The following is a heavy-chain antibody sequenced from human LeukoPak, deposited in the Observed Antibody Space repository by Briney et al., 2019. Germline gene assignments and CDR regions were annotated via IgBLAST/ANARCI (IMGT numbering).Heavy chain of an antibody. D-gene: IGHD3-10*01. CDR1: GFTVSSNY. V-gene: IGHV3-53*01. Sequence: GGSLRLSCAASGFTVSSNYMSWVRQAPGKGLEWVSVIYSGGSTYYADSVKGRFTISRDNSKNTLYLQMNSLRAEDTAVYYCARPGTNYYYYGMDVWGQGTTVTVSS. CDR2: IYSGGST. CDR3: ARPGTNYYYYGMDV. J-gene: IGHJ6*02.